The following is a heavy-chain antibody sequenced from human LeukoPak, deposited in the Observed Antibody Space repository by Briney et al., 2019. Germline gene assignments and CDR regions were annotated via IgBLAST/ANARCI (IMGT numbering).Heavy chain of an antibody. Sequence: GGSLRLSCAASGFTFSSYSMNWVRQAPGKGLEWVSSISSSSSYIYYADSVKGRFTISRDNAENSLYLQMNSLRAEDTAVYYCAALVMTTVVKEDYWGQGTLVTVSS. CDR1: GFTFSSYS. CDR3: AALVMTTVVKEDY. J-gene: IGHJ4*02. CDR2: ISSSSSYI. V-gene: IGHV3-21*01. D-gene: IGHD4-23*01.